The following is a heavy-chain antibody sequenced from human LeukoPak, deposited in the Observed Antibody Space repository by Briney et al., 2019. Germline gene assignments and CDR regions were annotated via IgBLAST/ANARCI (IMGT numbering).Heavy chain of an antibody. D-gene: IGHD3-9*01. V-gene: IGHV1-8*02. J-gene: IGHJ3*01. CDR3: ARDFDADHDQDAFDV. Sequence: ASVKVSCKASGYTFTSYDINWVRQATGQGLEWTGWMTPNSGNTGYAQKFQGRVTMTGDTSISTAYMELSRLSSDDTAVYFCARDFDADHDQDAFDVWGQGTLVTVSS. CDR1: GYTFTSYD. CDR2: MTPNSGNT.